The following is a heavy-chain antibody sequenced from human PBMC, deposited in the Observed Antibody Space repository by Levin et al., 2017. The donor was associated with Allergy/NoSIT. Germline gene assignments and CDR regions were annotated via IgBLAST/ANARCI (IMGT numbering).Heavy chain of an antibody. CDR3: ARVPYDYIWGSYRYTGYFDY. D-gene: IGHD3-16*02. CDR1: GGSFSGYY. J-gene: IGHJ4*02. V-gene: IGHV4-34*01. Sequence: SETLSLTCAVYGGSFSGYYWSWIRQPPGKGLEWIGEINHSGSTNYNPSLKSRVTISVDTSKNQFSLKLSSVTAADTAVYYCARVPYDYIWGSYRYTGYFDYWGQGTLVTVSS. CDR2: INHSGST.